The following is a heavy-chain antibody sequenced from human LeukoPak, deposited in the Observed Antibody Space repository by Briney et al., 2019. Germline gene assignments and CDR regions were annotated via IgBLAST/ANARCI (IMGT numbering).Heavy chain of an antibody. J-gene: IGHJ1*01. CDR1: GFTFSSYA. CDR2: ISGSGGST. V-gene: IGHV3-23*01. CDR3: AKGAGQWLVPSEYFQY. D-gene: IGHD6-19*01. Sequence: GGSLRLSCAASGFTFSSYAMSWVRQAPGKGLEWVSAISGSGGSTYYADSVKGRFTISRDNSKNTLYLQMNSLRAEDTAVYYCAKGAGQWLVPSEYFQYWGQGTLVTVSS.